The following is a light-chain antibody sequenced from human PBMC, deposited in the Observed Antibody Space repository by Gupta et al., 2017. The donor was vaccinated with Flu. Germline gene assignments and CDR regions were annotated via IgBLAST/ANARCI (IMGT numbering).Light chain of an antibody. CDR3: SSYTSSSTPSWV. CDR1: SDVGGYNY. J-gene: IGLJ3*02. V-gene: IGLV2-14*01. CDR2: EVS. Sequence: SDVGGYNYVSWYQQHPGKAPKLMIYEVSNRPSGVSNRFSSSKSGNTASLTISGLQAEDEADYYCSSYTSSSTPSWVFGGGTKLTVL.